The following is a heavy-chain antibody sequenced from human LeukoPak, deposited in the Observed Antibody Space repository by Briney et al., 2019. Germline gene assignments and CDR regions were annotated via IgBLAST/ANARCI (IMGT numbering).Heavy chain of an antibody. J-gene: IGHJ4*02. Sequence: GGSLRLSCAASGFTFSSYGMHWVRQAPGKGLEWVAFIRYDGSNKYYADSVKGRFTISRDNSKNTLYLQMNSLRAEDTAVYYCAKVGIAARRQDGYWGQGTLVTVSS. CDR1: GFTFSSYG. CDR3: AKVGIAARRQDGY. D-gene: IGHD6-6*01. V-gene: IGHV3-30*02. CDR2: IRYDGSNK.